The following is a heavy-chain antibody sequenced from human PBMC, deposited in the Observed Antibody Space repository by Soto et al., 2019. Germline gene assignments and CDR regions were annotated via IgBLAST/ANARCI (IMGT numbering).Heavy chain of an antibody. D-gene: IGHD4-17*01. CDR1: GFTFSTYG. CDR2: ISYDGTNK. Sequence: QVQLVESGAGEVEPGRSLTISCAASGFTFSTYGMHWVRQTPGKGLEWVAVISYDGTNKFYSGSVKGRFTISRDNFKNTLTLQMNILRADDTAVYSSAKDLQSYGDYDYYCYGMDVWGLGTRVTVSS. V-gene: IGHV3-30*18. CDR3: AKDLQSYGDYDYYCYGMDV. J-gene: IGHJ6*02.